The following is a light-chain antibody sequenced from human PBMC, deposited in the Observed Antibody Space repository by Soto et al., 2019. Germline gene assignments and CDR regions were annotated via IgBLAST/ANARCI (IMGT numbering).Light chain of an antibody. Sequence: VMTQSPATLSLSPGDSATLSCRASQSVSILLAWYQQKPGQAPRLLIYGAYTRATGIPARFSGSGSGTDFTLTISSLEPEDSAVYYCQQYGSSPTWTFGQGTKVDIK. CDR1: QSVSIL. V-gene: IGKV3-15*01. CDR2: GAY. CDR3: QQYGSSPTWT. J-gene: IGKJ1*01.